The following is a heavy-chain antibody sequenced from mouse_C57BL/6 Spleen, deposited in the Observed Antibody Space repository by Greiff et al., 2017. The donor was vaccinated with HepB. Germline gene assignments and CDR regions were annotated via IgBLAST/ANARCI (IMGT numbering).Heavy chain of an antibody. CDR2: ISYDGSN. V-gene: IGHV3-6*01. CDR1: GYSITSGYY. J-gene: IGHJ4*01. Sequence: EVKLMESGPGLVKPSQSLSLTCSVTGYSITSGYYWNWIRQFPGNKLEWMGYISYDGSNNYNPSLKNRISITRDTSKNQFFLKLNSVTTEDTATYYCARAGVTVVAYYYAMDYWGQGTSVTVSS. CDR3: ARAGVTVVAYYYAMDY. D-gene: IGHD1-1*01.